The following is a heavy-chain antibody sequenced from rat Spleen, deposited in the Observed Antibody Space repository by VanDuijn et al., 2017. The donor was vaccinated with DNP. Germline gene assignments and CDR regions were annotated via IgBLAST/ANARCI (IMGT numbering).Heavy chain of an antibody. J-gene: IGHJ2*01. CDR1: GFSLTSYT. CDR2: ISSGGST. Sequence: QVQLKESGPGLVQPSQTLSLTCTVSGFSLTSYTVSWVRQPPGKGLEWIAAISSGGSTYYNSALKSRLSISRDTSKSQVFLKMNSLQTEDTAMYFCAHIYVNYWGQGVMVTVSS. CDR3: AHIYVNY. V-gene: IGHV2-6*01. D-gene: IGHD1-2*01.